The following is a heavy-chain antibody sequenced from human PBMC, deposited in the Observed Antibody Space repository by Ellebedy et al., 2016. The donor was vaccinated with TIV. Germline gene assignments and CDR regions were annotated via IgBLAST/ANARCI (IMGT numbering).Heavy chain of an antibody. CDR3: ARDRGEGYYGSGILDY. V-gene: IGHV3-23*01. CDR1: GFTFSSYA. D-gene: IGHD3-10*01. J-gene: IGHJ4*02. CDR2: IGGGGDDT. Sequence: GGSLRLXXAASGFTFSSYAMSWVRQAPGKGLEWVSSIGGGGDDTYYADSVKGRFSVSRDNSKSTLYLQMNSLRAEDTAVYYCARDRGEGYYGSGILDYWGQGTLVTVSS.